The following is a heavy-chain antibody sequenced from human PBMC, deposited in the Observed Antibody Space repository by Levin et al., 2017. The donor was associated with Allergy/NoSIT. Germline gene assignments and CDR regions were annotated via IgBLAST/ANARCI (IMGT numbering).Heavy chain of an antibody. D-gene: IGHD2-15*01. CDR1: GGSISSGDYY. V-gene: IGHV4-30-4*01. J-gene: IGHJ5*02. Sequence: PSETLSLTCTVSGGSISSGDYYWSWIRQPPGKGLEWIGYIYYSGSTYYNPSLKSRVTISVDTSKNQFSLKLSSVTAADTAVYYCARASGYCSGGSCQNNWFDPWGQGTLVTVSS. CDR2: IYYSGST. CDR3: ARASGYCSGGSCQNNWFDP.